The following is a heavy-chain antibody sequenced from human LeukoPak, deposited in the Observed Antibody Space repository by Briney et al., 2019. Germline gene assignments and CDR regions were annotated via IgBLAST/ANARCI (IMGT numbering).Heavy chain of an antibody. Sequence: SETLSLTCTVSGGSISTHFWTWIRQPAGNRLEWIGRIYTTGVPNYNPSLKSRVTMSVDTPKNQFSLELKSVTAANTAVYYCARSLGTGYDPRSYWNYYMDVWGKGTTVTVSS. CDR1: GGSISTHF. D-gene: IGHD5-12*01. J-gene: IGHJ6*03. CDR2: IYTTGVP. V-gene: IGHV4-4*07. CDR3: ARSLGTGYDPRSYWNYYMDV.